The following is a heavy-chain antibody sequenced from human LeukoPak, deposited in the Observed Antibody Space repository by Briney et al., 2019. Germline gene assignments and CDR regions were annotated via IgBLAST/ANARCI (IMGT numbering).Heavy chain of an antibody. D-gene: IGHD3-22*01. CDR1: GFTLSTYW. CDR3: ARAYDSSGYWPEYFHH. Sequence: GGSLRLSCAASGFTLSTYWMHWVRQGPGKGLVWVSCINSDGSRTTYADSVNGRFTISRHNSKNTLFLQMNSLRTEDTAVYYCARAYDSSGYWPEYFHHWGQGTLVTVSS. V-gene: IGHV3-74*01. J-gene: IGHJ1*01. CDR2: INSDGSRT.